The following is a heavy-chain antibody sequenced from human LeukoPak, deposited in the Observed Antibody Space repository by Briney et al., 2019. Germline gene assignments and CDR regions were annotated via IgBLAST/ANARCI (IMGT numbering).Heavy chain of an antibody. J-gene: IGHJ3*02. CDR3: ASFRDSDN. CDR1: GLTFSNAW. Sequence: GGSLRLSRAVYGLTFSNAWMHWVRQPPGQGLVWISRINSTGSRTVYADPVKGRFNISRDNAKNMLYLQMNSLRAEDTAVYYCASFRDSDNWGQGTMVTVSS. D-gene: IGHD2-21*01. V-gene: IGHV3-74*01. CDR2: INSTGSRT.